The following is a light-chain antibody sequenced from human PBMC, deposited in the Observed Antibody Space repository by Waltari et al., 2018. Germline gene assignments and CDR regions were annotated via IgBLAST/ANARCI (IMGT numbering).Light chain of an antibody. CDR1: QSISSW. CDR2: KAS. V-gene: IGKV1-5*03. Sequence: DIQMTQSPSSLSASVGDRVTITCRASQSISSWLAWYHQQPGQAPTLLLFKASTLEKGVPSRFSGSGSGTEFTLTINSLQPADFATYYCQQYKSTPWTFGQGTRVDI. J-gene: IGKJ1*01. CDR3: QQYKSTPWT.